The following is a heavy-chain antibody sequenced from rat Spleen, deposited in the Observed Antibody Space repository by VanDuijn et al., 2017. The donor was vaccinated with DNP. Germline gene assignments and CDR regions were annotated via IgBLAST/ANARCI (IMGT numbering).Heavy chain of an antibody. Sequence: EVQLVESGGGLVQPGRSLKLSCAASGFTFSNYGMAWVRQAPTEGLEWVASISTGGGNTYYRDSVKGRFTISRDIAKNTLYLQMNSLRSEDTATYFCAIYFYSGDNWFGYWGQGTLVTVSS. J-gene: IGHJ3*01. CDR3: AIYFYSGDNWFGY. V-gene: IGHV5S13*01. CDR1: GFTFSNYG. D-gene: IGHD1-1*01. CDR2: ISTGGGNT.